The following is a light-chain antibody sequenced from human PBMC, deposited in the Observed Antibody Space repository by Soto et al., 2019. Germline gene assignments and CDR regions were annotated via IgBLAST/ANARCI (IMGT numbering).Light chain of an antibody. CDR2: GNS. CDR1: SSNIGAGYD. V-gene: IGLV1-40*01. J-gene: IGLJ1*01. CDR3: QSYDSSLSGYV. Sequence: QSALTQPPSVSGAPGQRVTISCTGSSSNIGAGYDVHWYQQLPGTAPKLLIYGNSNRPSGVPDRFSGSKSGTSASLAITGLQAEDEADYSCQSYDSSLSGYVFGTGTKLTV.